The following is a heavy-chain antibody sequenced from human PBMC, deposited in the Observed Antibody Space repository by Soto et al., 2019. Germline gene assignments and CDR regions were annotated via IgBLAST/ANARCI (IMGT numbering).Heavy chain of an antibody. CDR2: IYNDGST. J-gene: IGHJ4*02. CDR3: ARDSSTRY. Sequence: GSLRLSCAASGFTFSNAWMNWVRQAPGKGLEWVSIIYNDGSTYYADSVKGRFTISRDNSKNTLYLQILSLRAEDTAVYYCARDSSTRYWGQGTLVTVSS. V-gene: IGHV3-66*01. CDR1: GFTFSNAW.